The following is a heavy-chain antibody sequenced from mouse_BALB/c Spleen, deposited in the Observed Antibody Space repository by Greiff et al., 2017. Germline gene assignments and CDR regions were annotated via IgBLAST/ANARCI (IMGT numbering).Heavy chain of an antibody. V-gene: IGHV5-6-3*01. CDR2: INSNGGST. CDR3: ARIITTAYYAMDY. CDR1: GFTFSSYG. Sequence: EVNVVESGGGLVQPGGSLKLSCAASGFTFSSYGMSWVRQTPDKRLELVATINSNGGSTYYPDSVKGRFTISRDNAKNTLYLQMSSLKSEDTAMYYCARIITTAYYAMDYWGQGTSVTVSS. J-gene: IGHJ4*01. D-gene: IGHD1-2*01.